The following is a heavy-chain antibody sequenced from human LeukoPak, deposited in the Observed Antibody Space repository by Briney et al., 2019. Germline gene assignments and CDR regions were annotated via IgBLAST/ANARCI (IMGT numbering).Heavy chain of an antibody. CDR2: IWYDGSNK. CDR3: AKDMRFDWTPYYFDY. Sequence: GSLRLSCTASGFTFSDYGMHWVRQPPGKGLEWVAIIWYDGSNKAYEDSVKGRFTISRDNSKNTLYLQMNSLRAEDTAVYYCAKDMRFDWTPYYFDYWGQGTLVTVSS. V-gene: IGHV3-33*06. J-gene: IGHJ4*02. D-gene: IGHD3-9*01. CDR1: GFTFSDYG.